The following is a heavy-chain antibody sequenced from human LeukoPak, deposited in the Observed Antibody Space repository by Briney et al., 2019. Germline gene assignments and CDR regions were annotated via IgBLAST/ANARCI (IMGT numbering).Heavy chain of an antibody. CDR1: GFTFSSYW. CDR2: IKQDGSEK. V-gene: IGHV3-7*01. Sequence: GGSLRLSCAASGFTFSSYWMSWVRQAPGKGLEWVANIKQDGSEKYYVDSAKGRFTISRDNAKNSLYLQMNSLRAEDTAVYYCARAGSGRSPDWFDPWGQGTLVTVSS. J-gene: IGHJ5*02. CDR3: ARAGSGRSPDWFDP. D-gene: IGHD1-26*01.